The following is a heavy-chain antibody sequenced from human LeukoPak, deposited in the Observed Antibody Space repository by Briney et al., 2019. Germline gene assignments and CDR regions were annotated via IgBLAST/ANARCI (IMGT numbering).Heavy chain of an antibody. CDR1: GFTFSGYW. CDR2: IDSDGSTT. V-gene: IGHV3-74*01. CDR3: ARGGAGGNWFDP. J-gene: IGHJ5*02. Sequence: PGGSLRLSCAASGFTFSGYWMLWVRQAPGKGLVWVSRIDSDGSTTTYADSVKGRFTISRDNAKNSLYLQTSSLRAEDTAVYYCARGGAGGNWFDPWGQGTLVTVSS. D-gene: IGHD3-16*01.